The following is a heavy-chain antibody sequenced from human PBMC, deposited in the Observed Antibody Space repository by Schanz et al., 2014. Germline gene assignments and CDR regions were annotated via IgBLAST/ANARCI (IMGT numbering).Heavy chain of an antibody. V-gene: IGHV3-23*04. CDR1: GFAVDNYY. CDR2: ISGSGGST. Sequence: EVQLVASGGGLVQPGGSLRLSCAASGFAVDNYYMSCVRQAPGRGLEWVSAISGSGGSTYYADSVKGRFTMSRDNAKNSLYLEMNSLRAEDTAVYYCAKGRFGELSAFDIWGQGTMVTVSS. D-gene: IGHD3-10*01. J-gene: IGHJ3*02. CDR3: AKGRFGELSAFDI.